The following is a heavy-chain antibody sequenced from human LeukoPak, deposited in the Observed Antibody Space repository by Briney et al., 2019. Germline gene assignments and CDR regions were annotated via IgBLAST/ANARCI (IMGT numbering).Heavy chain of an antibody. CDR1: GFTFDDYA. CDR3: ARDLGNNRDGYNLGKDY. Sequence: GGSLRLSCAASGFTFDDYAMHWVRQAPGKGLEWVSSISSSSSYIYYADSVKGRFTISRDNAKNSLYLQMNSLRAEDSAVYYCARDLGNNRDGYNLGKDYWGQGTLVTVSS. CDR2: ISSSSSYI. D-gene: IGHD5-24*01. J-gene: IGHJ4*02. V-gene: IGHV3-21*01.